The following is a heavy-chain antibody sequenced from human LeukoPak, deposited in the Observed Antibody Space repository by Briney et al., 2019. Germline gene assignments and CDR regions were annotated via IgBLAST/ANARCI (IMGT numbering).Heavy chain of an antibody. CDR3: ARGVVVTAPFYGMDV. CDR1: GFTFSSYG. D-gene: IGHD2-21*02. Sequence: GGSLRLSCAASGFTFSSYGMHWVRQAPGKGLEWVAVIWYDGSNKYYADSVKGRFTISRDNSKNTLYLQMNSLRAEDTAVYYCARGVVVTAPFYGMDVWGQGTTVTVSS. J-gene: IGHJ6*02. V-gene: IGHV3-33*01. CDR2: IWYDGSNK.